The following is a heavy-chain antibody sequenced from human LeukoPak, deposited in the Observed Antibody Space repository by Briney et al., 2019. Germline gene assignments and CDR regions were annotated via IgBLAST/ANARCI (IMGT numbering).Heavy chain of an antibody. Sequence: GGSLRLSCAASGFTFSGYWMHWVRQAPGKGLVWVSRIKSDGKTNYADSVKGRFTISRDNAKNTVSLQMNSLRAEDTGVYYCARAPSEIGGYYPEYFRHWGQGTLVTVSS. CDR3: ARAPSEIGGYYPEYFRH. CDR2: IKSDGKT. D-gene: IGHD3-22*01. J-gene: IGHJ1*01. V-gene: IGHV3-74*01. CDR1: GFTFSGYW.